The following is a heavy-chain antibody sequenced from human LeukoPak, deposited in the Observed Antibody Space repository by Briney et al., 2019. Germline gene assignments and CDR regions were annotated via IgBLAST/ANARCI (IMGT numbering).Heavy chain of an antibody. CDR3: ARSIGAQQLVDY. J-gene: IGHJ4*02. CDR2: INSDGSST. D-gene: IGHD6-13*01. CDR1: GGSFSGYYW. V-gene: IGHV3-74*01. Sequence: LSLTCAVYGGSFSGYYWMHWVRQAPGKGLVWVSRINSDGSSTSYADSVKGRFTISRDNAKNTLYLQMNSLRAEDTAVYYCARSIGAQQLVDYWGQGTLVTVSS.